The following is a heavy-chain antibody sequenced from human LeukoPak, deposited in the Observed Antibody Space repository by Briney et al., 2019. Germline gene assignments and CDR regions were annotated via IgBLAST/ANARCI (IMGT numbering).Heavy chain of an antibody. D-gene: IGHD4-17*01. CDR2: INPSGGST. CDR1: GYTFTGYY. V-gene: IGHV1-46*01. Sequence: ASVKVSCKASGYTFTGYYMHWVRQAPGQGLEWMGIINPSGGSTSYAQKFQGRVTMTRDTSTSTVYMELSSLRSEDTAVYYCARDSADGDYDYWGQGTLVTVSS. J-gene: IGHJ4*02. CDR3: ARDSADGDYDY.